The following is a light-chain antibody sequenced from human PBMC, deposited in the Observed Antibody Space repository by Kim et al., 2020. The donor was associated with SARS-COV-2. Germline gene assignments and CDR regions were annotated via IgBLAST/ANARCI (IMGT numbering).Light chain of an antibody. CDR1: SSNSGAGYD. Sequence: QRITISCTGTSSNSGAGYDVHWYQQVPGGVPKLLIYAHTNRPSGVPDRFSGSKSGASVSLAITGLQAEDEADYYCQCYDTYQSGWVFGGGTKVTVL. CDR3: QCYDTYQSGWV. J-gene: IGLJ3*02. V-gene: IGLV1-40*03. CDR2: AHT.